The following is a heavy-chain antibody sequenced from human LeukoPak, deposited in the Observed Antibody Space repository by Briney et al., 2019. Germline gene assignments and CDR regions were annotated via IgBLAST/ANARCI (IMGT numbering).Heavy chain of an antibody. CDR1: GYTFTSYG. J-gene: IGHJ6*03. D-gene: IGHD6-13*01. Sequence: GASVKVSCKAPGYTFTSYGISWVRQAPGQGLEWMGWISAYNGNTNYAQKLQGRVTMTTDTSTSTAYMELRSLRSDDTAVYYCARLPYSSSYYYMDVWGKGTTVTISS. CDR2: ISAYNGNT. V-gene: IGHV1-18*01. CDR3: ARLPYSSSYYYMDV.